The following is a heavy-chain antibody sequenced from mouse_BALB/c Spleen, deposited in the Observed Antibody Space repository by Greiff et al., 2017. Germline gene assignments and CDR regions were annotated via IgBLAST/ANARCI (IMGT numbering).Heavy chain of an antibody. V-gene: IGHV3-2*02. Sequence: EVQLVESGPGLVKPSQSLSLTCTATGYSITSYYAWNWIRQFPGNKLEWMGYISYSGSTSYNPSLKSQFSITRDTSKNQFFLQLNSVTTEDAAAYYCARGTGTEYYFDYWGQGTTLTVSS. J-gene: IGHJ2*01. CDR1: GYSITSYYA. CDR3: ARGTGTEYYFDY. D-gene: IGHD4-1*01. CDR2: ISYSGST.